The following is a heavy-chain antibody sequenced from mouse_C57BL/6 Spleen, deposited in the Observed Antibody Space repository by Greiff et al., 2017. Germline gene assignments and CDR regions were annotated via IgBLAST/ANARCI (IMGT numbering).Heavy chain of an antibody. CDR1: GYTFTSYW. J-gene: IGHJ2*01. CDR3: ARGAQYGYFDY. CDR2: IYPSDSET. Sequence: QVQLQQPGAELVRPGSSVKLSCKASGYTFTSYWMDWVKQRPGQGLEWIGNIYPSDSETHYNQKFKDKATLTVDKSSSTAYMQLSSLTSEDSAVYYCARGAQYGYFDYWGQGTTLTVSS. V-gene: IGHV1-61*01. D-gene: IGHD3-2*02.